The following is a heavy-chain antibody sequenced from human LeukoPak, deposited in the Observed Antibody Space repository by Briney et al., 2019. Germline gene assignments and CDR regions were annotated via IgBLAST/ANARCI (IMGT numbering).Heavy chain of an antibody. Sequence: SETLSLTCSVSGASIISYHWSWVRQPPGKGLEWIGFVHYSGSTNYNPSLKSRVTISADTSKNQFALSLTYVTAADTALYYCARSPLESRRDAYNFYFDYWGQGALVTVSS. J-gene: IGHJ4*02. D-gene: IGHD5-24*01. CDR3: ARSPLESRRDAYNFYFDY. CDR2: VHYSGST. CDR1: GASIISYH. V-gene: IGHV4-59*08.